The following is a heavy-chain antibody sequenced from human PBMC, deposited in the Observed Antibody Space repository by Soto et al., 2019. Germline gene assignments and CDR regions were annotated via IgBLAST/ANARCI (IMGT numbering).Heavy chain of an antibody. J-gene: IGHJ6*02. CDR2: IYSGGST. CDR3: ARCYDSSGYLRGDYYGMDV. Sequence: GGSLRLSCAASGFTVSSNYMSWVRQAPGKGLEWVSVIYSGGSTYYADSVKGRFTISRDNSKNTLYLQMNSLRAEDTAVYYCARCYDSSGYLRGDYYGMDVWGQGTTVTVSS. D-gene: IGHD3-22*01. CDR1: GFTVSSNY. V-gene: IGHV3-53*01.